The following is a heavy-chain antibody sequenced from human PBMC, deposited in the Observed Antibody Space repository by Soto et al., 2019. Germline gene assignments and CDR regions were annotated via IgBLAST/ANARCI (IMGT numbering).Heavy chain of an antibody. V-gene: IGHV1-2*02. J-gene: IGHJ3*02. CDR3: ASARIPDAFAI. CDR1: RDTFTGYY. Sequence: QVHLVQSGAEVKKPGASVKVSCKASRDTFTGYYMHWVRQAPGQGLEWMGWINPNSGGPNYAQKLQGRVTMTRDTSISTVYMELSRQRSDDTAVYYCASARIPDAFAIWGKGTMVTVSS. CDR2: INPNSGGP.